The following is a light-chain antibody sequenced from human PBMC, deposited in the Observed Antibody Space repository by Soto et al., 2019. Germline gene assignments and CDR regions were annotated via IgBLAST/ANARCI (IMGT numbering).Light chain of an antibody. CDR3: QQYNNWPRT. CDR2: DAS. J-gene: IGKJ1*01. CDR1: QSVSSH. V-gene: IGKV3-15*01. Sequence: EILMTHSPDTLSVSPWEIATLSCRASQSVSSHLAWYQKKPGQAPRLLIYDASTRATGIPARFSGSGSGTEFTLTISSLRSEDFAVYYCQQYNNWPRTFGQGTKVDIK.